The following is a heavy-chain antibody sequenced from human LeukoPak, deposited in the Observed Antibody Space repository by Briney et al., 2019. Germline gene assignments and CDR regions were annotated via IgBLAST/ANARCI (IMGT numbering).Heavy chain of an antibody. Sequence: SVKVSCKASGGTFSSYAICWVRPAPRQGVEWMGRIFPILGIANTAQKFEGRVTITADKSTNTAYMELSRLRSGDTAVDYCARDVRLYGSGSLGDAFDIWGQGTMVTVSS. V-gene: IGHV1-69*04. CDR2: IFPILGIA. J-gene: IGHJ3*02. CDR3: ARDVRLYGSGSLGDAFDI. D-gene: IGHD3-10*01. CDR1: GGTFSSYA.